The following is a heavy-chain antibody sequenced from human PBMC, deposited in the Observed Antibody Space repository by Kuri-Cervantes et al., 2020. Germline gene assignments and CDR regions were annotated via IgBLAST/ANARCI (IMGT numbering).Heavy chain of an antibody. CDR1: GFTFSSYG. Sequence: GGSLRLSCAASGFTFSSYGMHWVRQAPGKGLEWVAVISYDGSNKYYAGSVKGRFTISRDNSKNTLYLQMNSLRAEDTAVYYCARAAGSYYYDSSGYYRVAVPPCDYWGQGTLVTVSS. J-gene: IGHJ4*02. CDR3: ARAAGSYYYDSSGYYRVAVPPCDY. V-gene: IGHV3-30*03. D-gene: IGHD3-22*01. CDR2: ISYDGSNK.